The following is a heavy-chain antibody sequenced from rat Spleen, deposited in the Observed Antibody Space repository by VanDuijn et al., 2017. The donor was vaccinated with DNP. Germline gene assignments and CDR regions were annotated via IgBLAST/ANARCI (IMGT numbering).Heavy chain of an antibody. CDR2: IGSAAYAP. Sequence: EVQLVESGGGVVQPGGSMKLSCVVSGFTFSDYYMAWVRQAPAKGLEWVAYIGSAAYAPYYGDSVKGRFTISRDNAKSTLYLQMNSLRSEDMATYYCVRWNSGHFDYWGQGVMVTVSS. V-gene: IGHV5-22*01. J-gene: IGHJ2*01. CDR3: VRWNSGHFDY. D-gene: IGHD4-3*01. CDR1: GFTFSDYY.